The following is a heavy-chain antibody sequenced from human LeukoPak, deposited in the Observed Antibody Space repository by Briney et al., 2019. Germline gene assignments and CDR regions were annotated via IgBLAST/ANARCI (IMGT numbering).Heavy chain of an antibody. D-gene: IGHD3-3*01. CDR2: IYYSGST. Sequence: SETLSLTCTVSGGSLSSSSYYWGWIRQPPGKGLEWIGSIYYSGSTYYNPSLNSRVTISVDTSKNQLSLKLSSVTAADTAVYYCARGGTIFGVVSFDYWGQGTLVTVSS. CDR1: GGSLSSSSYY. V-gene: IGHV4-39*01. CDR3: ARGGTIFGVVSFDY. J-gene: IGHJ4*02.